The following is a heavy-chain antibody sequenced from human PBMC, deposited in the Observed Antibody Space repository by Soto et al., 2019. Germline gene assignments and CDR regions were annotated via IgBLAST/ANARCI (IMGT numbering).Heavy chain of an antibody. CDR3: ARGTAKRWLQASFDY. Sequence: QVQLQESGPGLVKPSQTLSLTCTVSGGSISSGDYYWSWIRQPPGKGLEWIGYIYYSASTYYNPSLKSRVTISVDTSKNQFSLKLSSVTAADTAVYYCARGTAKRWLQASFDYWGQGTLVTVSS. J-gene: IGHJ4*02. CDR2: IYYSAST. D-gene: IGHD5-12*01. CDR1: GGSISSGDYY. V-gene: IGHV4-30-4*01.